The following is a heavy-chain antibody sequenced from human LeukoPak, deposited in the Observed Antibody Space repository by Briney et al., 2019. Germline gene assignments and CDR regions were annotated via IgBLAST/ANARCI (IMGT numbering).Heavy chain of an antibody. D-gene: IGHD6-19*01. Sequence: KPSETLSLTCAVSGGSINTGTKYWGWIRQPPGKTLEWIGTIYYDGNTYYNPSLKSRLTISIDTSRNQFSLRLTSVTAADTALYYCARGVVVLKTKLGGWDYWGPRTLVTVSS. CDR1: GGSINTGTKY. V-gene: IGHV4-39*07. CDR3: ARGVVVLKTKLGGWDY. CDR2: IYYDGNT. J-gene: IGHJ4*02.